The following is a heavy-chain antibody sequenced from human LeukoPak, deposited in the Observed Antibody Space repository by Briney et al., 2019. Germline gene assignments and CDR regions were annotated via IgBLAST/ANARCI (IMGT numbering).Heavy chain of an antibody. CDR1: GYTFTGYY. CDR3: AREHSISSDFLS. CDR2: INPNSGGT. J-gene: IGHJ4*02. Sequence: ASVKVSCKASGYTFTGYYMHWVRQAPGQGLEWMGWINPNSGGTNYAQKFQGRVTVTRDTSISTAYMELSRLRSDDTAVYYCAREHSISSDFLSWGQGTLVTVSS. D-gene: IGHD6-6*01. V-gene: IGHV1-2*02.